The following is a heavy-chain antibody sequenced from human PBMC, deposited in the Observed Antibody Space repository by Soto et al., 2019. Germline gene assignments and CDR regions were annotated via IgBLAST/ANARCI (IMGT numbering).Heavy chain of an antibody. J-gene: IGHJ4*02. CDR3: ARDSGEAGPSGDLDY. V-gene: IGHV1-3*01. D-gene: IGHD2-21*02. CDR1: GYTFTIHV. CDR2: VNGGNGNT. Sequence: QVPLGQSGAEVKEPGASVKVSCRASGYTFTIHVMHWVRQAPGQRLEWLGWVNGGNGNTQYSQKFQDRVTITRDTSATTADMELSRLRSEDKAVYYCARDSGEAGPSGDLDYWGQGTLVTVSS.